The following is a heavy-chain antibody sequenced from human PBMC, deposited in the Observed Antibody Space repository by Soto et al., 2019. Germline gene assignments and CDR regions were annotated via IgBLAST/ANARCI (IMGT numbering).Heavy chain of an antibody. J-gene: IGHJ3*02. Sequence: GGSLRLSCAASGFTFSNYAMSWVRQAPGKGLEWVSGISGSGGITYYADSVKGRFTISRDNSKNTLYLQMSSLRAEDTAVYYCVSADTAMAPNDAFDIWGQGTMVTVSS. CDR2: ISGSGGIT. CDR3: VSADTAMAPNDAFDI. V-gene: IGHV3-23*01. D-gene: IGHD5-18*01. CDR1: GFTFSNYA.